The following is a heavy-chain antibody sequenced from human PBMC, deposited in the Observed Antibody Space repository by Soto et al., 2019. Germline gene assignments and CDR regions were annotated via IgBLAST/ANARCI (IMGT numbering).Heavy chain of an antibody. V-gene: IGHV3-23*01. Sequence: EVQLLESGGGLVQPGGSLRLSCAASGFTFSSYAMSWVRQAPGKGLEWVSAISGSGGSTYYADSVKGRFTISRDNSKNTLDLQMNSLRAEDTAVYYCAKASEPNPVQAVVVAGLGLAWGLGFDYWGQGTLVTVSS. CDR3: AKASEPNPVQAVVVAGLGLAWGLGFDY. CDR2: ISGSGGST. D-gene: IGHD2-15*01. CDR1: GFTFSSYA. J-gene: IGHJ4*02.